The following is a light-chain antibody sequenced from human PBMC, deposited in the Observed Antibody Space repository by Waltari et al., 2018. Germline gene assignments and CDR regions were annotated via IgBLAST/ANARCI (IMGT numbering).Light chain of an antibody. V-gene: IGKV3-15*01. Sequence: EIVMTQSPAILSVSPGETATLSCRASQSISDTLAWYQKKPGQAPRLLIYGGSTRATDVPARFSGSGSGTEFTLTISSLQSDDLAVYYCQQYQKWPLSFGPGTKLDIK. CDR2: GGS. J-gene: IGKJ3*01. CDR3: QQYQKWPLS. CDR1: QSISDT.